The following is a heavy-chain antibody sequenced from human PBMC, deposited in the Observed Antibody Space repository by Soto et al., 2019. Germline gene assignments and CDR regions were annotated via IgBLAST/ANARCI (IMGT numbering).Heavy chain of an antibody. J-gene: IGHJ4*02. CDR3: AKHPTIFGVGNSFDQ. V-gene: IGHV4-39*01. CDR2: IYYSGTT. CDR1: GGSINSSSYY. Sequence: SETLSLTCTVSGGSINSSSYYWGWIRQPPGKGLEWIGSIYYSGTTYYNPSLKSRVTISVDTSKNQFSLKLSSVTAADTAVYYCAKHPTIFGVGNSFDQWGQGTLVTVSS. D-gene: IGHD3-3*01.